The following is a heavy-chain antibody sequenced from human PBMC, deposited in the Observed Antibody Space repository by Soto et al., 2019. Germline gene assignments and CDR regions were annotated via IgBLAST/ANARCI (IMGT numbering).Heavy chain of an antibody. V-gene: IGHV1-3*01. CDR2: INAGNGNT. CDR3: AREDVVVPAESELSPYYYYYMDV. J-gene: IGHJ6*03. Sequence: QVQLVQSGAEVKKPGASVKVSCKASGYTFTSYAMHWVRQAPGQRLEWMGWINAGNGNTKYSQKFQGRVTITRDTTASTAYMELSSLRSEDTAVYYCAREDVVVPAESELSPYYYYYMDVWGKATTVTVSS. CDR1: GYTFTSYA. D-gene: IGHD2-2*01.